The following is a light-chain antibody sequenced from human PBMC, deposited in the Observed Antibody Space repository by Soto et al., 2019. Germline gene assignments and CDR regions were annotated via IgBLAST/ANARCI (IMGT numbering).Light chain of an antibody. CDR2: EVS. CDR3: SSYAGSANLV. J-gene: IGLJ2*01. CDR1: SSDVGGYNY. Sequence: QSALTQPPSASGSPGQSVTISCTGTSSDVGGYNYVSWYQQHPGKAPKLMIYEVSKRPSGVPDRFSGSKSGNTASLTVSGLQAEDEADYYCSSYAGSANLVFGGGTQGHRP. V-gene: IGLV2-8*01.